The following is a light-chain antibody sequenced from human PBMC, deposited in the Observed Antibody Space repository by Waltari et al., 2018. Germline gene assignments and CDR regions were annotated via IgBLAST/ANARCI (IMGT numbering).Light chain of an antibody. V-gene: IGLV1-47*01. Sequence: QSVLTQPPSASGTPGQRVTIPRSGSSFNLGRNYVYLYQQLPGTAPKLLIYRNNQRPSGVPDRFSGSKSGTSASLAISGLRSEDEADYYCAAWDDNLSGFYVFGTGTKVTVL. J-gene: IGLJ1*01. CDR1: SFNLGRNY. CDR2: RNN. CDR3: AAWDDNLSGFYV.